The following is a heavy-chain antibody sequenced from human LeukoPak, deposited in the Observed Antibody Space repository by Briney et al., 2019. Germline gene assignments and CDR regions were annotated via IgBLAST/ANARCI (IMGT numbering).Heavy chain of an antibody. CDR3: ATEAELAWAPYHYGLDV. J-gene: IGHJ6*02. D-gene: IGHD1-14*01. CDR1: GNTLSELS. CDR2: FDPEDGET. V-gene: IGHV1-24*01. Sequence: ASVKVSCKVSGNTLSELSIHWVRQTPGEGLEWMGGFDPEDGETIYAEKFQARVTMTEDTSTDTAYMQLTNLRSEDTAVYFCATEAELAWAPYHYGLDVWGQGTTVTVSS.